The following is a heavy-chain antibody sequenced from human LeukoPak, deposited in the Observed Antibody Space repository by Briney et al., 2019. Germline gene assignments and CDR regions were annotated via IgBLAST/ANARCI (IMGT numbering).Heavy chain of an antibody. CDR1: GFTFSSYA. V-gene: IGHV3-23*01. D-gene: IGHD4-17*01. CDR3: AKVHSYGDYVRDYFDY. CDR2: ISGSGGST. Sequence: GGSLRLSCAASGFTFSSYAMSWVRQAPGKGLEWVSAISGSGGSTYYAASVKGRFTISRDNSKNTLYLQMNSLRAEDTAVYYCAKVHSYGDYVRDYFDYWGQGTLVTVSS. J-gene: IGHJ4*02.